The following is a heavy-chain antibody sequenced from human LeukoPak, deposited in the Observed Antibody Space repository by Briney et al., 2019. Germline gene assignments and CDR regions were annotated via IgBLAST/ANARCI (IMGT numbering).Heavy chain of an antibody. CDR3: VKDRTYYYDSNGYFDH. V-gene: IGHV3-9*01. CDR2: VSWNTISM. D-gene: IGHD3-22*01. J-gene: IGHJ4*02. Sequence: GRSLRLSCAASGFIFDDYAMHWVRQAPGKGLEWVSGVSWNTISMGYADSVKGRFTVSRDNAKNSLYLQMNSLRHDDTALYYCVKDRTYYYDSNGYFDHWGQRTLVTVSS. CDR1: GFIFDDYA.